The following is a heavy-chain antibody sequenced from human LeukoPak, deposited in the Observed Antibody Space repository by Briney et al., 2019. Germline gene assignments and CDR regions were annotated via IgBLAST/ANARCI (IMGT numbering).Heavy chain of an antibody. J-gene: IGHJ6*03. D-gene: IGHD1-14*01. CDR2: ISAYNGNT. Sequence: ASVKVSCKASGSTFTSYGISWVRQAPGQGLEWMGWISAYNGNTNYAQKLQGRVTMTTGTSTSTAYMELSRLRSDDTAVYYCPRDLGVVFHRPQPVHDYFSFYMDGWGKGTTVTGFS. CDR3: PRDLGVVFHRPQPVHDYFSFYMDG. CDR1: GSTFTSYG. V-gene: IGHV1-18*01.